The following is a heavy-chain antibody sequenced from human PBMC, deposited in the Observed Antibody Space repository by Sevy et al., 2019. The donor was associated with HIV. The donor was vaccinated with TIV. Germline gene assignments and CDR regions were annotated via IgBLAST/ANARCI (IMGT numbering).Heavy chain of an antibody. V-gene: IGHV1-18*01. Sequence: ASVKVSCKASGYTFTDYGIKWMRQAPGQGLGWMGWISTYNGNTNYSQKFQGRVTVTTDTSTKTVYLELRSLTSDDTAVYFCARDRNWLDYRGQGTLVTVSS. CDR2: ISTYNGNT. D-gene: IGHD1-1*01. J-gene: IGHJ4*02. CDR1: GYTFTDYG. CDR3: ARDRNWLDY.